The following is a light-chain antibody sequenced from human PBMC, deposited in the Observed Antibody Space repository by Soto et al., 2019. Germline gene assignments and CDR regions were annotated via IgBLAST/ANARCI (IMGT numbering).Light chain of an antibody. J-gene: IGLJ1*01. Sequence: SALTQPASVSGSPGQSITISCTGTSSNVGSYKLVSWYQQHPGKAPKLMIFEVNKRPSGVSNRFSGSKSGNTASLTISGLEVEDEADYYCCSSGGSPTYVFGTGTKVNGL. V-gene: IGLV2-23*02. CDR1: SSNVGSYKL. CDR3: CSSGGSPTYV. CDR2: EVN.